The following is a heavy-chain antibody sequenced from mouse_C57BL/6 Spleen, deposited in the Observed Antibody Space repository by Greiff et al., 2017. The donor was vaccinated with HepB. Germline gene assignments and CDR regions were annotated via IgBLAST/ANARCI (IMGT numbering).Heavy chain of an antibody. J-gene: IGHJ2*01. CDR2: ISDGGSYT. Sequence: EVKVVESGGGLVKPGGSLKLSCAASGFTFSSYAMSWVRQTPEKRLEWVATISDGGSYTYYPDNVKGRFTISRDNAKNNLYLQMSHLKSEDTAMYYCARDTYYGNYYFDYWGQGTTLTVSS. V-gene: IGHV5-4*01. D-gene: IGHD2-10*01. CDR1: GFTFSSYA. CDR3: ARDTYYGNYYFDY.